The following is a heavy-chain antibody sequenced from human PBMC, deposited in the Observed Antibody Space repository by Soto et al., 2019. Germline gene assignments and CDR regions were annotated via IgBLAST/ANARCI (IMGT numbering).Heavy chain of an antibody. D-gene: IGHD6-6*01. CDR3: AKGRNVYSSSPGDY. V-gene: IGHV3-23*01. CDR1: GFTFSSYA. J-gene: IGHJ4*02. CDR2: FSGGSSST. Sequence: EVQLLESGGGLVQPGGSLRLSCAASGFTFSSYAMSWVRQAPGKGLEWVSAFSGGSSSTYYAGSVKGRFTISRDNSKSTLFLHMNSLRVEDMAVYYCAKGRNVYSSSPGDYWGQGTLVTVS.